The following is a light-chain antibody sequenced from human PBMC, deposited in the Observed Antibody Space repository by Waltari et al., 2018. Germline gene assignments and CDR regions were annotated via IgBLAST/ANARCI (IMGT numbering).Light chain of an antibody. J-gene: IGLJ2*01. CDR3: AAWDDSRSVV. CDR1: SSNIGNNH. Sequence: QSLLTQSPSASGTPGQRVSISCPGRSSNIGNNHVYWYQHFPGTAPRPLISDSARRPSGVPERFSASKSGTSASLAISGLRSEDEADYYCAAWDDSRSVVFGGGTRLTVL. CDR2: DSA. V-gene: IGLV1-47*01.